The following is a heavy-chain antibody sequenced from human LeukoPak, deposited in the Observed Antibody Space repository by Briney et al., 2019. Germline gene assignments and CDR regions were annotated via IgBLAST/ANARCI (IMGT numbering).Heavy chain of an antibody. CDR2: ISGSGGST. Sequence: PGGSLRLSRAASGFTFSSYAMSWVRQAPGKGLEWVSAISGSGGSTYYADSVKGRFTISRDNSKNTLYLQMNSLRAEDTAVYYCAKGPVFGPDAFDIWGQGTMVTVSS. V-gene: IGHV3-23*01. CDR3: AKGPVFGPDAFDI. CDR1: GFTFSSYA. J-gene: IGHJ3*02. D-gene: IGHD3-3*01.